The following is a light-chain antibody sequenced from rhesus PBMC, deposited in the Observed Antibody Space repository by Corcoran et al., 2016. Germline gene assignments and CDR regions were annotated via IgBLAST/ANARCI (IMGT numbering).Light chain of an antibody. Sequence: DIQMTQSPSSLSASVGDRVTITCRASQGINNWLAWYQQKPGKAPKLLIHRTSSLGPGVPSRFRGSGSGTDFTLTISSLQSADITTYNCQQYDDSPLTFSGGTKVDLK. CDR3: QQYDDSPLT. V-gene: IGKV1-69*01. CDR2: RTS. CDR1: QGINNW. J-gene: IGKJ4*01.